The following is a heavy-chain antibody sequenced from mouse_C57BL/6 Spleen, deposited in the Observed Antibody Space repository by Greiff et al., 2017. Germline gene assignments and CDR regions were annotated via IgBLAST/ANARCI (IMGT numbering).Heavy chain of an antibody. D-gene: IGHD1-1*01. V-gene: IGHV1-82*01. CDR2: IYPGDGDT. Sequence: VQLVESGPELVKPGASVKISCKASGYAFSSSWMNWVKQRPGKGLEWIGRIYPGDGDTNYNGKFKGKATLTADKSSSTAYMQLSSLTSEDSAVYFCAREGGSLDYWGQGTTLTVSS. CDR1: GYAFSSSW. J-gene: IGHJ2*01. CDR3: AREGGSLDY.